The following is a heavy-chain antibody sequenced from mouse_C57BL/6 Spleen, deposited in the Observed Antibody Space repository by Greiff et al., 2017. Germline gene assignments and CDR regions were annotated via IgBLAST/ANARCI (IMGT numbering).Heavy chain of an antibody. CDR2: INPNNGGT. D-gene: IGHD2-1*01. CDR3: AGNYPWFAY. J-gene: IGHJ3*01. V-gene: IGHV1-26*01. CDR1: GYTFTDYY. Sequence: EVQLHQSGPELVKPGASVKISCKASGYTFTDYYMNWVKQSHGKSLEWIGDINPNNGGTSYNQKFKGKATLTVDKSSSTAYMELRSLTSEDSAVYYCAGNYPWFAYWGQGTLVTVSA.